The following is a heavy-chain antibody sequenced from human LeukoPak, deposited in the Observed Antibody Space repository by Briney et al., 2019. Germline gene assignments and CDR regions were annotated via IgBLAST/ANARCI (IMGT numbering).Heavy chain of an antibody. D-gene: IGHD6-6*01. CDR3: AKDMVEYSSSWLDY. V-gene: IGHV3-9*01. J-gene: IGHJ4*02. CDR2: ISWNSGSI. Sequence: GGSLRLSCAASGFNFSSYAMSWVRQAPGKGLEWVSGISWNSGSIGYADSVKGRFTISRDNAKNSLYLQMNSLRAEDTALYYCAKDMVEYSSSWLDYWGQGTLVTVSS. CDR1: GFNFSSYA.